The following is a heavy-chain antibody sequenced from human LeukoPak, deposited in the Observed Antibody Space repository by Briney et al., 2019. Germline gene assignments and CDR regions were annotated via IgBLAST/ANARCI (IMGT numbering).Heavy chain of an antibody. V-gene: IGHV3-7*01. Sequence: PGGSLRLSCAASGFTFSSYWMSWVRQAPGKGLEWVANIKEDGSAKYSLDSVKGQFTISRDNAKSSLYLQMNSLRAEDTAVYYCARDRTGSGSYSDHWGQGALITVSS. D-gene: IGHD3-10*01. CDR2: IKEDGSAK. CDR3: ARDRTGSGSYSDH. CDR1: GFTFSSYW. J-gene: IGHJ4*02.